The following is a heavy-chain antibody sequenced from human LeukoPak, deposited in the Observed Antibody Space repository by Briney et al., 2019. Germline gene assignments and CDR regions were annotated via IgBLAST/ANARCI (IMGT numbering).Heavy chain of an antibody. Sequence: GGSLRLSCAASGFTFSSYGMSWVRQAPGKGLEWVSAISGSGGSTYYADSVKGRFTISRDNAKNSLYLQMNSLRAEDTAVYYCVREYYDFWSGYYSDLSEVPHMDVWGKGTTVTVSS. CDR2: ISGSGGST. V-gene: IGHV3-23*01. D-gene: IGHD3-3*01. CDR3: VREYYDFWSGYYSDLSEVPHMDV. CDR1: GFTFSSYG. J-gene: IGHJ6*03.